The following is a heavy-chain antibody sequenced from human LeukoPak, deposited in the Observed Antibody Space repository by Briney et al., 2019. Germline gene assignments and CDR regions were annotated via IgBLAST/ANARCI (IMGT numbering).Heavy chain of an antibody. CDR1: GGTFSSYA. V-gene: IGHV1-69*04. D-gene: IGHD4-17*01. CDR3: ARGGRDYGDYDNWFDP. Sequence: SVKVSCKASGGTFSSYAISWVRQAPGQGLEWMGRIIPIFGIANYAQKFQGRVTITADKSTGTAYMELSSLRSEDTAVYYCARGGRDYGDYDNWFDPWGQGTLVTVSS. J-gene: IGHJ5*02. CDR2: IIPIFGIA.